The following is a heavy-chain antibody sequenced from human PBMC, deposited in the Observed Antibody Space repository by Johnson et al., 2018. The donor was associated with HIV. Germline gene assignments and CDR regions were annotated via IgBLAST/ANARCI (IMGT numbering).Heavy chain of an antibody. CDR3: ARDRAGIVGAFDI. CDR2: ISYDGSTN. Sequence: QVQLVESGGGVVQPGRSLRLSCAASGFTFSSYAMHWVRQAPGKGLEWVAVISYDGSTNYYADSVKGRFTISRDNSKNTLYLQMNSLRAEDTAVYYCARDRAGIVGAFDIWGQGTMVTVSS. CDR1: GFTFSSYA. V-gene: IGHV3-30-3*01. J-gene: IGHJ3*02. D-gene: IGHD2-21*01.